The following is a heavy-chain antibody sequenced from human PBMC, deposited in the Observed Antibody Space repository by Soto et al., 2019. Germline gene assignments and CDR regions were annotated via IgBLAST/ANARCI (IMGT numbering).Heavy chain of an antibody. V-gene: IGHV3-53*01. CDR1: GFTVSNNY. Sequence: EVQLVESGGGLIQPGGSLRLSCAVSGFTVSNNYMSWVRQAPGKGLEGVSVIYSGGYTAYGDSVKGRFTISRDNSKNPQYHKKKHLGPDDRAFYFGASQWGGGGYWGQGTLVTVSS. CDR3: ASQWGGGGY. CDR2: IYSGGYT. J-gene: IGHJ4*02. D-gene: IGHD1-26*01.